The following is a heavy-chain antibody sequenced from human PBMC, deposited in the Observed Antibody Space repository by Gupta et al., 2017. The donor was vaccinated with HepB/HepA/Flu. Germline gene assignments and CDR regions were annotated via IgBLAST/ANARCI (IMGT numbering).Heavy chain of an antibody. CDR2: LDNSGSYT. J-gene: IGHJ4*02. Sequence: EVPMLESGGGLLQPGGSLRLSCAASGFRLSSYAMSWVRQALGKGLEWVAALDNSGSYTYYADSAKGRFTISRDNSKGTLYLEMNSLTADDTAVYYCAKHSGVTRIGRYFDSWGQGTLVTVSS. D-gene: IGHD3-3*01. CDR3: AKHSGVTRIGRYFDS. CDR1: GFRLSSYA. V-gene: IGHV3-23*05.